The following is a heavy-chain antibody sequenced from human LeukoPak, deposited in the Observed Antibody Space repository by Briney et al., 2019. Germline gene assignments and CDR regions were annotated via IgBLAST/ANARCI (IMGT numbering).Heavy chain of an antibody. CDR1: GYXFSTHW. D-gene: IGHD1-1*01. J-gene: IGHJ4*02. CDR2: IYPGDSDT. CDR3: ARQAATAYDYFDY. Sequence: GESLKISCSGSGYXFSTHWIGWVRQMPGKGLVWMGIIYPGDSDTRYGPSFQGQVTISAEKSISTAYLQWSSLKASDTAMYYCARQAATAYDYFDYWGQGTPVTVSS. V-gene: IGHV5-51*01.